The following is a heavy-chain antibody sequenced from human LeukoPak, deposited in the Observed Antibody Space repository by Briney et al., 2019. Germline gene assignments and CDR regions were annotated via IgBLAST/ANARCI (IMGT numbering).Heavy chain of an antibody. CDR3: AKDRREYSYGSFDY. J-gene: IGHJ4*02. CDR2: ISYDGSNK. V-gene: IGHV3-30*18. CDR1: GFTFSSYG. Sequence: PGGSLRLSRAASGFTFSSYGMHWVRQAPGKGLEWVAVISYDGSNKYYADSVKGRFTISRDNSKNTLYLQMNSLRAEDTAVYYCAKDRREYSYGSFDYWGQGTLVTVSS. D-gene: IGHD5-18*01.